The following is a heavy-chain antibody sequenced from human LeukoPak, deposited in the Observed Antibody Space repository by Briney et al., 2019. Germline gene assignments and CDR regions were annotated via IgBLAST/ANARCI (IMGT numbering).Heavy chain of an antibody. CDR1: AFTFSNYG. Sequence: GGSLRLSCAGSAFTFSNYGMHWVRQAPGKGLEWVALISYDGSNKYYADSVRGRFTISRDNSKNTLYLQMNSLRAEDTAVYFCVRDSGEIPNTYYYDSSGYLHYWGPGTLVTVSS. CDR2: ISYDGSNK. V-gene: IGHV3-30*03. D-gene: IGHD3-22*01. CDR3: VRDSGEIPNTYYYDSSGYLHY. J-gene: IGHJ4*02.